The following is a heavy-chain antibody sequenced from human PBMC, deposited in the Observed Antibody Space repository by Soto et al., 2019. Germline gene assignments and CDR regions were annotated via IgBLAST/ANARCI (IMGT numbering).Heavy chain of an antibody. CDR2: ISPSGST. V-gene: IGHV4-38-2*02. J-gene: IGHJ4*02. Sequence: SETLSLTCAVSGYSISGGYYWGWIRQSPGKGLEWIGCISPSGSTYYNPSLKSRVTISVDTSKNHFSLKLSSVTAADTAVYYCTREWGPSYYYDSTGFNPEYWGQGTQVTAPQ. D-gene: IGHD3-22*01. CDR3: TREWGPSYYYDSTGFNPEY. CDR1: GYSISGGYY.